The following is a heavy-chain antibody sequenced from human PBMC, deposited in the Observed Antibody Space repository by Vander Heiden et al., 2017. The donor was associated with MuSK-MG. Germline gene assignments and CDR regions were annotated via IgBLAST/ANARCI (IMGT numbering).Heavy chain of an antibody. CDR2: IYYSGST. V-gene: IGHV4-39*01. CDR3: ARHTYYDFWSGYYGRFDP. D-gene: IGHD3-3*01. J-gene: IGHJ5*02. Sequence: QLQLQESGPGLVKPSETLSLSCNVSGGSFSGSSHYWGWIRQPPGKGLEWIGSIYYSGSTHYNPSLKSRVTISVDTSKNQFSVNLTSVTAAETAMYYCARHTYYDFWSGYYGRFDPWGQGTQVTVSS. CDR1: GGSFSGSSHY.